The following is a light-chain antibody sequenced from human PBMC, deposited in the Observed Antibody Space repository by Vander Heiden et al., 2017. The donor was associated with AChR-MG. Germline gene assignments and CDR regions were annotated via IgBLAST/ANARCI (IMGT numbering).Light chain of an antibody. Sequence: QSALTQPRSVSGSPGQSVTISCTGTRSDVGDYNYVSWYQHNPGKAPKHVIYDVFKRPSGVPDRFSGSRSGNTASLTISGLQAEDEADYSCCSYAGNYTVVCGGGTKLTVL. J-gene: IGLJ2*01. CDR1: RSDVGDYNY. V-gene: IGLV2-11*01. CDR2: DVF. CDR3: CSYAGNYTVV.